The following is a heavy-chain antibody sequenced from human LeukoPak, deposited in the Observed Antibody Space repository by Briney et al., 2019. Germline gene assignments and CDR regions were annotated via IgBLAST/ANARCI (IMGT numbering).Heavy chain of an antibody. D-gene: IGHD4-11*01. CDR1: GGSISSYY. CDR3: ARLSTVTTSFDY. CDR2: VYGGGST. Sequence: SETLSLTCTVSGGSISSYYLSWIRQPAGKGLEWIGRVYGGGSTTYNPSLKSRVTMSVDTSKNQFSLKLSSVTAADTAVYYCARLSTVTTSFDYWGQGTLVTVSS. J-gene: IGHJ4*02. V-gene: IGHV4-4*07.